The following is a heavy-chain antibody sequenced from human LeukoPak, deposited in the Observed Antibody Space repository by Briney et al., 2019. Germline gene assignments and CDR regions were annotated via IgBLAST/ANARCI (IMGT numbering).Heavy chain of an antibody. D-gene: IGHD3-22*01. J-gene: IGHJ3*02. CDR1: GGSISSYY. V-gene: IGHV4-59*01. CDR3: ARELPLEYDSSGYFAFDS. CDR2: IYYTGNT. Sequence: PSETLSLTCTVSGGSISSYYWNWLRQPPGKGLECIGYIYYTGNTNYNPSLRSRVTISVDTSKNQFSLKLSSVTAADTAVYYCARELPLEYDSSGYFAFDSWGQGTMVTVSS.